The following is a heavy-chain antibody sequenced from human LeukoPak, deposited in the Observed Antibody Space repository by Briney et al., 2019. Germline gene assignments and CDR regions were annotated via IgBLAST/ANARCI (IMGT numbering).Heavy chain of an antibody. Sequence: GGSLRLSCAASGFTVSSNYMSWVRQAPGKGLEWVSVIYSGGSTYYADSVKGRFTISRDNSKNTLYLQMNSLRAEDTAVYYCARDLLGIAAAGSVAYWGQGTLVTVSP. V-gene: IGHV3-53*01. J-gene: IGHJ4*02. CDR1: GFTVSSNY. CDR2: IYSGGST. CDR3: ARDLLGIAAAGSVAY. D-gene: IGHD6-13*01.